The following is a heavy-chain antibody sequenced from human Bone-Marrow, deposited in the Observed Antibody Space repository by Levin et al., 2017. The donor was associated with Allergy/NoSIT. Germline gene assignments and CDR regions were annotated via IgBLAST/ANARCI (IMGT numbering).Heavy chain of an antibody. CDR3: VRSPRGAGNSFDY. Sequence: SETLSLTCTVSGVSISSRGYYWSWIRQLPGKGLEWIGYIYYSGNTYHNPSLKSRLTISVDTSKDQFSLTLTSVTAADTAVYYCVRSPRGAGNSFDYWGQGTLVTVSS. CDR1: GVSISSRGYY. CDR2: IYYSGNT. D-gene: IGHD4-23*01. J-gene: IGHJ4*02. V-gene: IGHV4-31*03.